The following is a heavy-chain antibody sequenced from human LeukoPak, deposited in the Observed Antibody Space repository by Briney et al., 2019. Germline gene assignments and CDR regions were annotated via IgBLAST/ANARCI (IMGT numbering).Heavy chain of an antibody. CDR2: MNPNSGNT. Sequence: ASVKVSCKASGGTFSSYAISWVRQAPGQGLEWMGWMNPNSGNTGYAQKFQGRVTMTRDTSISTAYMELSSLRSEDTAVYYCAKDHWHYYDSSGYDYWGQGTLVTVSS. J-gene: IGHJ4*02. D-gene: IGHD3-22*01. CDR1: GGTFSSYA. V-gene: IGHV1-8*02. CDR3: AKDHWHYYDSSGYDY.